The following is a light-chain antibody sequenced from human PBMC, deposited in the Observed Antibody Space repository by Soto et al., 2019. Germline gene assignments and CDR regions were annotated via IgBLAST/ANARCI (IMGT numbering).Light chain of an antibody. Sequence: DIVMTQSPDSLAVSLGESATINCKSSQSVLYSSNNQKYLAWYQQKPGQPPNLLIYWASTRETGVPDRFSGSGPGTDFALTISSLQAEDVAVYYRHQYESSPWTFGQGTMVDSK. J-gene: IGKJ1*01. V-gene: IGKV4-1*01. CDR3: HQYESSPWT. CDR2: WAS. CDR1: QSVLYSSNNQKY.